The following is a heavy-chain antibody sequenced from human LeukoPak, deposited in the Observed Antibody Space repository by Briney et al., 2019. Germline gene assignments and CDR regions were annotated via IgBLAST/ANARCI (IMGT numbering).Heavy chain of an antibody. CDR2: ISHDGINR. CDR3: ATVAGDCSGGRCYLLRFDY. J-gene: IGHJ4*02. V-gene: IGHV3-30-3*01. CDR1: GFTFSSYA. Sequence: PGRSLRLSCAASGFTFSSYAFHWVRQAPGKGLEWVAAISHDGINRYYPNSVKGRFTISRDNAKNSLYLQMNSLRGDDTAVYYCATVAGDCSGGRCYLLRFDYWGQGTLVTVSS. D-gene: IGHD2-15*01.